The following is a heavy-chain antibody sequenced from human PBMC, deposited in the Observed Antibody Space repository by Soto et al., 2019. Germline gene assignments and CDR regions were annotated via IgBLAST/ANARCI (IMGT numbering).Heavy chain of an antibody. CDR3: AQVVSSGWGGYFDY. V-gene: IGHV3-30*18. D-gene: IGHD6-19*01. J-gene: IGHJ4*02. Sequence: QVQLVESGGGVVQPGRSLRLSCAGSGFTFSSDAMHWVRQAPGKGLEWVAVISYYGSNKNYADSVKGRLTISRDNSKNTLDLQMNSLRTEETAIYYCAQVVSSGWGGYFDYWGQGTLVTVSS. CDR1: GFTFSSDA. CDR2: ISYYGSNK.